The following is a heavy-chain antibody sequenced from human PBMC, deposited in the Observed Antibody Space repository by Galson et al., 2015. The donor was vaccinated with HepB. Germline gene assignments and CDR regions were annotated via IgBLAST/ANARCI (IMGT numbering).Heavy chain of an antibody. Sequence: QSGAEVKKPGESLKISCKGSGYIFTSFWIGWVRQMPGKGLEWMGIIFPGDSDTRYSPSFQGQVTISADRSISSVYLQWSSLKASDTAIYYCARHYYNTSGFSPHFDFWGQGTLVTVSS. J-gene: IGHJ4*02. CDR2: IFPGDSDT. D-gene: IGHD3-22*01. V-gene: IGHV5-51*01. CDR3: ARHYYNTSGFSPHFDF. CDR1: GYIFTSFW.